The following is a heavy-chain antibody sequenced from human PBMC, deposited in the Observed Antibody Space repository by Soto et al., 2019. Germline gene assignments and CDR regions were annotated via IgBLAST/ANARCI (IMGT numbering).Heavy chain of an antibody. Sequence: QLQLQESGSGLVRPSQTLSLTCAVSGGSISSGGYSWNWIRQPPGKGLEWIGYISHSGSTLYTPSLKSRVTISVDKSTNQFSLKLTSVTAADTAVYYCARDQREGNWFDPWGEGTLGTVSS. V-gene: IGHV4-30-2*01. CDR2: ISHSGST. CDR3: ARDQREGNWFDP. J-gene: IGHJ5*02. CDR1: GGSISSGGYS.